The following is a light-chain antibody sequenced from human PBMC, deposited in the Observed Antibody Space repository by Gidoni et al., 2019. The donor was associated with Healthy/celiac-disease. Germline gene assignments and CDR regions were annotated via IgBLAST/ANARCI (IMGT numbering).Light chain of an antibody. Sequence: EIVMTQSPATLSVSPGERATLSCRASQSVSSNLAWYQQKPGQAPRLLIYGASTRANGIPARFSGSGSGTEFTLTISSLQSEDFAVYFCQPYNTWLLFTFGPGTKVDIK. V-gene: IGKV3-15*01. CDR1: QSVSSN. J-gene: IGKJ3*01. CDR2: GAS. CDR3: QPYNTWLLFT.